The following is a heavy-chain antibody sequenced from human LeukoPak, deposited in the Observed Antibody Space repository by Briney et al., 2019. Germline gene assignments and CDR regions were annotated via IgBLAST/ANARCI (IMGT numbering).Heavy chain of an antibody. J-gene: IGHJ6*03. CDR2: ITSSSNHI. CDR3: ARDPYSGSYVDYYYYYYMDA. Sequence: NPGGSLRLSCAASGFTFSSYNMNWVRQAPGKGLEWVSSITSSSNHIYYADSVKGRFTISRDNAKNSLYLQIDSLRAEDTAVYYCARDPYSGSYVDYYYYYYMDAWGKGTTVTISS. D-gene: IGHD6-13*01. V-gene: IGHV3-21*01. CDR1: GFTFSSYN.